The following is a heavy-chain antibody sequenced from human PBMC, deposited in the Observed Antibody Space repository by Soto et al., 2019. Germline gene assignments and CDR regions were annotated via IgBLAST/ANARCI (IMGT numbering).Heavy chain of an antibody. V-gene: IGHV4-4*07. CDR3: ARHFDVNTALDYYYFDL. Sequence: QVQLQESGPGLVKTSETLSLTCTVSGVSISPYYWTWIRQPAGKGLEWIDHLYSSGRATYNPSLKNRVTMSVFRDNFSLTLKSVAAADTAVYYCARHFDVNTALDYYYFDLWGRGALVTVSS. J-gene: IGHJ2*01. D-gene: IGHD5-18*01. CDR1: GVSISPYY. CDR2: LYSSGRA.